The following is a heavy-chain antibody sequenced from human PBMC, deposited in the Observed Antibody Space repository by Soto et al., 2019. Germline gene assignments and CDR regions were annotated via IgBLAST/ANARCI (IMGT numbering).Heavy chain of an antibody. CDR1: GYSVTANS. Sequence: QVHLVQSGAEVKKPGASVRVSCKASGYSVTANSMHWVRQAPGEGLAWMGWINPNNGGTNYARKCQGWITMTRDTSISTAYMDLTRLKSDDKAVYYCAMQRSGDDYWGQGTLVTVSS. CDR3: AMQRSGDDY. V-gene: IGHV1-2*04. D-gene: IGHD3-10*01. J-gene: IGHJ4*02. CDR2: INPNNGGT.